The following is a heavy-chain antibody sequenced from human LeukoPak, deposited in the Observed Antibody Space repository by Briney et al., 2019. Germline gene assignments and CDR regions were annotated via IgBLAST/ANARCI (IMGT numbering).Heavy chain of an antibody. V-gene: IGHV3-7*01. CDR3: ARGEFSSSLYYFDY. J-gene: IGHJ4*02. CDR2: IKQDGSGK. Sequence: GGSLRLSCAASGFTFSSYWMSWVRQAPGKGLEWVANIKQDGSGKYYVDSVKGRFTISRDNAKNSLYLQMNSLRAEDTAVYYCARGEFSSSLYYFDYWGQGTLVTVSS. CDR1: GFTFSSYW. D-gene: IGHD6-6*01.